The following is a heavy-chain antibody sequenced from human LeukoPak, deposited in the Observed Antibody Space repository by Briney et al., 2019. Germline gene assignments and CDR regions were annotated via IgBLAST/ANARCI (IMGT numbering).Heavy chain of an antibody. J-gene: IGHJ5*01. Sequence: PGGSLRLSCDASGFDFSNSAIHWVRQPPGEGLEWVAVIWYTGVFRSYAQSVEGRFTISRDNSRNTAFLQMSSLRDEDTAVYYCAKGSGSYYGKFDFWGQGTLVAVS. V-gene: IGHV3-33*06. CDR2: IWYTGVFR. D-gene: IGHD1-26*01. CDR1: GFDFSNSA. CDR3: AKGSGSYYGKFDF.